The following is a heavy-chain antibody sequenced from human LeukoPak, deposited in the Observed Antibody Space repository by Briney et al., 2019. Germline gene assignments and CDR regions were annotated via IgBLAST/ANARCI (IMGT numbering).Heavy chain of an antibody. CDR2: IYGGGGT. J-gene: IGHJ4*02. CDR1: GLTVSINY. V-gene: IGHV3-66*01. CDR3: AREGGGPSGPLDY. Sequence: PGGSLRLSCAASGLTVSINYMTWVRQAPGTGLEWVSVIYGGGGTYYADSVKGRFTISRDNSKNTLYLQMNSLRAEDTAVYYCAREGGGPSGPLDYWGQGTLVTVSS. D-gene: IGHD3-3*01.